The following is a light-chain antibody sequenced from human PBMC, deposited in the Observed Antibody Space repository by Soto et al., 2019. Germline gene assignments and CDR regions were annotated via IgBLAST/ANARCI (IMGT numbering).Light chain of an antibody. CDR3: QQYRTWWT. J-gene: IGKJ1*01. V-gene: IGKV1-5*01. CDR2: GAS. Sequence: DIQRTQSPSTLSASVGGRVTMTCRASPSSSIWLAWYRQRRGKPPKSLIYGASRSESWVPSMFSVSRSRTGFTLTSSSRQPDDFATYHGQQYRTWWTCGQGTTVDSK. CDR1: PSSSIW.